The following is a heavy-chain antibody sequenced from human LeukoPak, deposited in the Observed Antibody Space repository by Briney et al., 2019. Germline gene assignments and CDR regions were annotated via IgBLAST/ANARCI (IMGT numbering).Heavy chain of an antibody. Sequence: SQTLSLTCTVSGGSISSGSYYWSWIRQPAGKGLEWIGRIYTSGSTNYNPSLKSRVTISVDTSKNQFSLKLSSVTAADTAVYYCARAKVPGVVVPGGNWFDPWGQGTLVTVSS. CDR3: ARAKVPGVVVPGGNWFDP. V-gene: IGHV4-61*02. D-gene: IGHD2-2*01. CDR2: IYTSGST. CDR1: GGSISSGSYY. J-gene: IGHJ5*02.